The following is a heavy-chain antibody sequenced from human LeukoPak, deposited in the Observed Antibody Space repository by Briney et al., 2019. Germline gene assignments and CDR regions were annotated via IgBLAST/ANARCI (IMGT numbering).Heavy chain of an antibody. Sequence: ASVKVSCKASGYSFVGYGVSWVRQAPGQGLEWMGWISPDKGNTDYAQKFQGRVTMTTDTSTSTAYMELRNLRPDDTAVYYCARDWGSERIIADYWGQGTLVTVSS. CDR2: ISPDKGNT. D-gene: IGHD2/OR15-2a*01. J-gene: IGHJ4*02. CDR3: ARDWGSERIIADY. V-gene: IGHV1-18*01. CDR1: GYSFVGYG.